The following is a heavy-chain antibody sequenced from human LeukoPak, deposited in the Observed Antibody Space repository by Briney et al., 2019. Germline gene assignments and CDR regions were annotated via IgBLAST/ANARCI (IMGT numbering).Heavy chain of an antibody. Sequence: GGSLRLSCAASGFTFSSFGMNWVRQAPGKGLEWVSYISSSGNTIYYTDSVKGRFTISRDNAKNSLYLQMNSLRAEDTAVYYCARPPIAAADPRYYFDYWGQGTLVTVSS. V-gene: IGHV3-48*03. CDR1: GFTFSSFG. CDR3: ARPPIAAADPRYYFDY. D-gene: IGHD6-13*01. CDR2: ISSSGNTI. J-gene: IGHJ4*02.